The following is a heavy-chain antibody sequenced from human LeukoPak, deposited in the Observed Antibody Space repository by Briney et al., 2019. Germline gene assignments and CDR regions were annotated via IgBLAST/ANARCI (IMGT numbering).Heavy chain of an antibody. CDR2: VFYSGTT. J-gene: IGHJ4*02. D-gene: IGHD5-12*01. CDR1: GGFISISTHY. Sequence: PSETLSLTCSVSGGFISISTHYWGWIRQTPGKGLEWIGSVFYSGTTSFNPSLNSRLTISVDTSKNQFSLKLRSVTAADTAVYYCARSVRRGFNFDSWGQGTLVIVSS. V-gene: IGHV4-39*01. CDR3: ARSVRRGFNFDS.